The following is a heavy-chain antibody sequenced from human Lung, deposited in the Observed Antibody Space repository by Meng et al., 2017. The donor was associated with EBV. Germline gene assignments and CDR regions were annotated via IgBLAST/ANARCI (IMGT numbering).Heavy chain of an antibody. D-gene: IGHD1-14*01. CDR3: ITSHD. Sequence: EVLLVGSGGRLTRPGGSLRLSCAVSGVTVSNNYMSWIRQAPGRGLEWVSLIYSVGSTYYAASVKGRFTISRDNSKNTLHLQMNSLRVEDTAVYYCITSHDCGQGTLVTVSS. CDR2: IYSVGST. J-gene: IGHJ4*02. V-gene: IGHV3-53*01. CDR1: GVTVSNNY.